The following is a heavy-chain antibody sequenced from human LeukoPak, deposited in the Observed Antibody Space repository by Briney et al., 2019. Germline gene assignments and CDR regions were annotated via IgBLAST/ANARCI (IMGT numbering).Heavy chain of an antibody. CDR1: GGSISSGDYY. D-gene: IGHD2-15*01. CDR2: IYYSGST. CDR3: ARGTGYCSGGSCHPFDY. J-gene: IGHJ4*02. Sequence: SETLSLTCTVSGGSISSGDYYWSWIRQPPGKGLEWIGYIYYSGSTNYNPSLKSRVTISVDTSKNQFSLKLSSVTAADTAVFFCARGTGYCSGGSCHPFDYWGQGTLVTVSS. V-gene: IGHV4-61*08.